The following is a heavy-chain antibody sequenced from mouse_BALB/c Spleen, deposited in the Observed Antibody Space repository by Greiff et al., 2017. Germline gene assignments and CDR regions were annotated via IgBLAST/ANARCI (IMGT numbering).Heavy chain of an antibody. CDR1: GFTFSSYG. CDR3: ARHPAWFAY. V-gene: IGHV5-6*01. CDR2: ISSGGSYT. J-gene: IGHJ3*01. Sequence: EVMLVESGGDLVKPGGSLKLSCAASGFTFSSYGMSWVRQTPDKRLEWVATISSGGSYTYYPDSVKGRFTISRDNAKNTLYLQMSSLKSEDTAMYYCARHPAWFAYWGQGTLVTVSA.